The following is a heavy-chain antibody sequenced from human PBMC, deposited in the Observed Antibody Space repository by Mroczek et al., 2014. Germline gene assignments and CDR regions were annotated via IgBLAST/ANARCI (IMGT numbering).Heavy chain of an antibody. Sequence: QVQLQQWGPGLVKPSETLSLTCTVSGGSISSYYWSWIRQPAGKGLEWIGRIYTSGSTNYNPSLKSRVTMSVDTSKNQFSLKLSSVTAADTAVYYCARGLGNYYDSSGYGHLGLDRRIWFDPWGQGTLVTVSS. V-gene: IGHV4-4*07. D-gene: IGHD3-22*01. CDR2: IYTSGST. J-gene: IGHJ5*02. CDR1: GGSISSYY. CDR3: ARGLGNYYDSSGYGHLGLDRRIWFDP.